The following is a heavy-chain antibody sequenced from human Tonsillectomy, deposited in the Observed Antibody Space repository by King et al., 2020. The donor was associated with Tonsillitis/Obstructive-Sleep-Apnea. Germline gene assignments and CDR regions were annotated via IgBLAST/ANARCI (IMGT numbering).Heavy chain of an antibody. CDR2: IYWDDDK. J-gene: IGHJ4*02. V-gene: IGHV2-5*02. Sequence: TVQEYGHALVKPPQTHTLTCTFSGFSLSSSRVGVGWIRQSPGRALEWLALIYWDDDKRYSPSLRSRLTIARDTSENQVVLTMTNMDPVDTATYYCAHTTCSSTSCPADYWGQGTLVTVSS. D-gene: IGHD2-2*01. CDR1: GFSLSSSRVG. CDR3: AHTTCSSTSCPADY.